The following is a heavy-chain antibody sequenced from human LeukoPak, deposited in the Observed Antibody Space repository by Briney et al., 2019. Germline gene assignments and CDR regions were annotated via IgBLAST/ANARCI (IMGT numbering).Heavy chain of an antibody. CDR2: IKSKSDGGTI. Sequence: GGSPRLSCVGSGFTFSDAWMSWVRQAPGKGLEWVGRIKSKSDGGTIDYAAPVKGRFTISRDDSRNTLYLQVNSLKTEDTAVYYCTTRRQDGWWGQGTLVTVS. V-gene: IGHV3-15*01. CDR1: GFTFSDAW. J-gene: IGHJ4*02. CDR3: TTRRQDGW. D-gene: IGHD2-15*01.